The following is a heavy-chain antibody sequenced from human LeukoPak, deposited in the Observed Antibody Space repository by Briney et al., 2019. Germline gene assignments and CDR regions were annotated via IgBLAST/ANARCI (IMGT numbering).Heavy chain of an antibody. Sequence: PGGSLRLSCAVSGFTVSSNYMTWVRQAPGKGLEWVSVIYSGGSIYYADSVKGRFTISRDISKNTVDLQLNSLRAEDTAVYYCASGKETSMARGYRGQGTLVTVSS. V-gene: IGHV3-53*01. CDR3: ASGKETSMARGY. D-gene: IGHD3-10*01. CDR2: IYSGGSI. J-gene: IGHJ4*02. CDR1: GFTVSSNY.